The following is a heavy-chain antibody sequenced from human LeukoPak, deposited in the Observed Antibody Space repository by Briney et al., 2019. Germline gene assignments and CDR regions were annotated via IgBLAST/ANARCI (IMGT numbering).Heavy chain of an antibody. Sequence: PGGSLRLSCAASGFTFSSYSMNWVRQAPGKGLEWVSSISSSSSYIYYADSVKGRFTISRDNAKNSLYLQMNSLRAEDTAVYYCARDPGYCSSTSCYGGAFDIWGQGTTVTVSS. D-gene: IGHD2-2*03. CDR2: ISSSSSYI. J-gene: IGHJ3*02. CDR3: ARDPGYCSSTSCYGGAFDI. V-gene: IGHV3-21*01. CDR1: GFTFSSYS.